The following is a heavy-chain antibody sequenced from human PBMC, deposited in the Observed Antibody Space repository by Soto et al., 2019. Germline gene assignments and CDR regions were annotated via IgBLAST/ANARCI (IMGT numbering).Heavy chain of an antibody. V-gene: IGHV4-59*12. Sequence: SETLSLTCTVSGGSISSYYWSWIRQPPGRGLEWIGYIYYSGSTNYNPSLKSRVTISVDTSKNQFSLKLSSVTAADTAVYYCARYEYGSGDDYNNDYWGQGTLVTVSS. CDR1: GGSISSYY. CDR2: IYYSGST. D-gene: IGHD3-10*01. CDR3: ARYEYGSGDDYNNDY. J-gene: IGHJ4*02.